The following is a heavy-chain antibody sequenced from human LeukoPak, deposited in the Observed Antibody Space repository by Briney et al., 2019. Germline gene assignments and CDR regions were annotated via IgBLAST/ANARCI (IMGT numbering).Heavy chain of an antibody. CDR1: GGSISSSSYY. CDR2: ITGGGSTT. CDR3: AKLWAVRHFDY. Sequence: ETLSLTCTVSGGSISSSSYYWGWIRQPPGKGLEWVSTITGGGSTTYYADSVKGRFTISRDNSKNTVYLQVNSLRAEDTAVYYCAKLWAVRHFDYWAREPWSPAPQ. D-gene: IGHD3/OR15-3a*01. V-gene: IGHV3-23*01. J-gene: IGHJ4*02.